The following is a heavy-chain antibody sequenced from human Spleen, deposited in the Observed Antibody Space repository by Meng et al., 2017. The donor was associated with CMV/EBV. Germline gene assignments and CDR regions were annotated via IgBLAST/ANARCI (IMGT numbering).Heavy chain of an antibody. CDR2: ISSSSSYI. Sequence: GESLKISCAASGFTISSYSMNWVRQAPGKGLEWVSSISSSSSYIYYADSVKGRFTISRDNAKNSLYLQMNSLRAEDTAVYYCASQVYSSRDYWGQGTLVTVSS. CDR3: ASQVYSSRDY. J-gene: IGHJ4*02. D-gene: IGHD5-18*01. CDR1: GFTISSYS. V-gene: IGHV3-21*01.